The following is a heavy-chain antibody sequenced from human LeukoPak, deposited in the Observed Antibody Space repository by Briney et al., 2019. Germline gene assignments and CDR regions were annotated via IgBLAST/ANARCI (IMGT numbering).Heavy chain of an antibody. D-gene: IGHD3-10*01. CDR3: ARDRVPYAFDI. CDR2: ISSSSSYI. CDR1: GFTFSSYS. J-gene: IGHJ3*02. V-gene: IGHV3-21*01. Sequence: GGSLRLSCAASGFTFSSYSMNWVRQAPGKGLEWVSSISSSSSYIYYADSVKGRSTISRDNAKNSLYLQMNSLRAEDTAVYYCARDRVPYAFDIWGQGTMVTVSS.